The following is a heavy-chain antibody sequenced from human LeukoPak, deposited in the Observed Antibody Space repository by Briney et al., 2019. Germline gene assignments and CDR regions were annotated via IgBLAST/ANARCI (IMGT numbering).Heavy chain of an antibody. CDR2: IYYSGST. J-gene: IGHJ3*02. Sequence: SETLSLTCTVSGGSISSYYWSWIRQPPGKGLEWIGYIYYSGSTNYNPSLKSRVTISVDTSKNQFSLKLSSVTAADTAVYYCARLSKVGAFDIWGQGTMVTVFS. CDR1: GGSISSYY. CDR3: ARLSKVGAFDI. D-gene: IGHD2-2*01. V-gene: IGHV4-59*01.